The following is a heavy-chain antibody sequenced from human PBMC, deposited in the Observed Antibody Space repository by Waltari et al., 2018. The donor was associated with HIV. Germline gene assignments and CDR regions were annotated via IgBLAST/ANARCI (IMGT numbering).Heavy chain of an antibody. V-gene: IGHV3-23*01. CDR1: GFTFSSYA. D-gene: IGHD3-3*01. Sequence: DVQLLASGGGLVQPGGSLRVSCVASGFTFSSYAMSWVRQAPGKGLEGISSISGRGGSAYYADSVKGRFTISRDDSRSTVHLQMTNLRAEDTAVYYCAKEAIFGVVIGSHFDYWGQGTLVSVSS. J-gene: IGHJ4*02. CDR3: AKEAIFGVVIGSHFDY. CDR2: ISGRGGSA.